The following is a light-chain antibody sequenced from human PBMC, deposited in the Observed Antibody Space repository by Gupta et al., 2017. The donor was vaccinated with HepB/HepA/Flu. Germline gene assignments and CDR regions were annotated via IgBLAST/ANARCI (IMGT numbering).Light chain of an antibody. V-gene: IGKV3-20*01. Sequence: QSPGTLSLSPGERATLSCRASQSVSSSYLAWYQQKPGQAPRLLIYGASSRTTGIPDRFSGSGSGTDFTLTISRLEPEDFAVYYCQQYGSSPLTFGGGTKVELK. CDR3: QQYGSSPLT. CDR2: GAS. CDR1: QSVSSSY. J-gene: IGKJ4*01.